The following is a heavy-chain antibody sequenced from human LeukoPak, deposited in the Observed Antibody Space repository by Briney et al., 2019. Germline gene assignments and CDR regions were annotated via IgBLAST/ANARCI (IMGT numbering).Heavy chain of an antibody. J-gene: IGHJ3*02. D-gene: IGHD4-17*01. CDR1: DDSFSSHY. CDR2: ISYIGST. CDR3: ARDLVTVTKGFDI. V-gene: IGHV4-59*11. Sequence: SETLSLTCAVSDDSFSSHYWTWIRQPPGKGLEWIGFISYIGSTNYNPSLKSRVTISVDTSKNQFSLKLSSVAAADAAEYYWARDLVTVTKGFDIWGQGTMVSVSS.